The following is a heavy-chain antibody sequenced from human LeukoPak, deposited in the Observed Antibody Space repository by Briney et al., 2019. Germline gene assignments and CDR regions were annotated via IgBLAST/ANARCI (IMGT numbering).Heavy chain of an antibody. CDR3: AREVGGGATNYFDY. Sequence: GGSLRLSCAASGFTVSRNYMSWVRQAPGKGLEWVSVIYSADSAYYADSVRGRFTISRGNSKNTLYLQMNSLRADDTAVYYCAREVGGGATNYFDYWGQGTLVTVSS. V-gene: IGHV3-53*01. J-gene: IGHJ4*02. D-gene: IGHD1-26*01. CDR1: GFTVSRNY. CDR2: IYSADSA.